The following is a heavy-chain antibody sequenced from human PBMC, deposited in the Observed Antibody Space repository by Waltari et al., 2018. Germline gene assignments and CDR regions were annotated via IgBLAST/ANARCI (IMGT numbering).Heavy chain of an antibody. CDR2: IYYSGTT. V-gene: IGHV4-39*01. D-gene: IGHD5-12*01. J-gene: IGHJ5*02. CDR3: VRHWKRNGYRFDP. CDR1: GGSIRSSSYY. Sequence: QLQLQESGPTLVKPSATLSLTCTVPGGSIRSSSYYWGWIRQSPGKGLEWIGSIYYSGTTYYNPTLESRVTISGDTSKNQFSLKLSSVTAADTAVYYCVRHWKRNGYRFDPWGQGTLVTVSS.